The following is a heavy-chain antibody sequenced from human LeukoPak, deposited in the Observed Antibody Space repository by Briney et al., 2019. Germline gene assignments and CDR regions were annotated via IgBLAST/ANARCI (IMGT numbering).Heavy chain of an antibody. V-gene: IGHV1-18*01. CDR3: ARENTYYDVLSGYYSDY. Sequence: GSVKVSCKASGYTFTNYGIIWVRQAPGQGLEGMGWISFYNVTTTYAQKLQGRVTMTTHTSTTTASMELRSLRSDDTAVYYCARENTYYDVLSGYYSDYWGQGTLVTVSS. CDR1: GYTFTNYG. D-gene: IGHD3-3*01. J-gene: IGHJ4*02. CDR2: ISFYNVTT.